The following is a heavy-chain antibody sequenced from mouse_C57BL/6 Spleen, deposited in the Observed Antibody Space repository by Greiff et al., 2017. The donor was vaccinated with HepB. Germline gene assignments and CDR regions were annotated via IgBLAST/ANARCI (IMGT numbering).Heavy chain of an antibody. CDR1: GYTFTSYW. J-gene: IGHJ2*01. CDR2: IHPSDSDT. CDR3: AIPSYYDYDEGFDY. Sequence: QVQLKESGAELVKPGASVKVSCKASGYTFTSYWMHWVKQRPGQGLEWIGRIHPSDSDTNYNQKFKGKATLTVDKSSSTAYMQLSSLTSEDSAVYYCAIPSYYDYDEGFDYWGQGTTLTVSS. D-gene: IGHD2-4*01. V-gene: IGHV1-74*01.